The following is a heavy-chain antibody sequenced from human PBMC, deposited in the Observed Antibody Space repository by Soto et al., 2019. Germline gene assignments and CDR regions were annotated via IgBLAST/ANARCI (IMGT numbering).Heavy chain of an antibody. CDR3: ARLWDYNKSGYNAPWGYGMDV. Sequence: QVQLQESGPGLVEPAETLSLTCTVSGGSMIRYYWGWIRQSPGTPLEWIGNIYHSAITNDNPSLTSRVTISIDTSKSQFSVKLTSVTAADTATDYCARLWDYNKSGYNAPWGYGMDVWGQGTTVTVSS. CDR1: GGSMIRYY. V-gene: IGHV4-59*01. J-gene: IGHJ6*02. CDR2: IYHSAIT. D-gene: IGHD3-22*01.